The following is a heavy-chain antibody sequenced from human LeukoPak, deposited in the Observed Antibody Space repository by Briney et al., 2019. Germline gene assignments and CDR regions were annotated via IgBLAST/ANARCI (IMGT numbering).Heavy chain of an antibody. CDR1: GGTFSSYA. CDR3: AAIKWELRHWYFDL. CDR2: IIPILGIA. V-gene: IGHV1-69*04. D-gene: IGHD1-26*01. Sequence: SVKVSCKASGGTFSSYAISWVRQAPGQGLEWMGRIIPILGIANYAQKFQEGVTITRDMSTSTAYMELSSLRSEDTAVYYCAAIKWELRHWYFDLWGRGTLVTVSS. J-gene: IGHJ2*01.